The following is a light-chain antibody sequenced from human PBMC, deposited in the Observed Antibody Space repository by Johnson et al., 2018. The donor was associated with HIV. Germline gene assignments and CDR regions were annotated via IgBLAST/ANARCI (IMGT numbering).Light chain of an antibody. V-gene: IGLV1-51*01. CDR2: DRN. CDR1: TSNIGSNS. Sequence: QPVLTQPPSVSAAPGQKVTISCSGNTSNIGSNSVSWYQHLPGIAPKLLVYDRNKRPSGIPDRFSGSKSGTSATLGITGLQTGDEADYYCGTWDSSLCVYVFGTGTKVPVL. J-gene: IGLJ1*01. CDR3: GTWDSSLCVYV.